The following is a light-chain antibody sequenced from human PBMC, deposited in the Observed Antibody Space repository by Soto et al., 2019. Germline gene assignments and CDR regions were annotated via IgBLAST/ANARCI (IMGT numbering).Light chain of an antibody. Sequence: DVVITQSPRSLPSPLGHPSSISCRSGQSFLHRDGNYYLDWYLQKPGQSPQRLIYLGSHRASGVPERFSGSGSGTDFTLKITRVEAEDVGVYYCMQGLQTPMITFGQGTRLEI. CDR2: LGS. CDR1: QSFLHRDGNYY. CDR3: MQGLQTPMIT. J-gene: IGKJ5*01. V-gene: IGKV2-28*01.